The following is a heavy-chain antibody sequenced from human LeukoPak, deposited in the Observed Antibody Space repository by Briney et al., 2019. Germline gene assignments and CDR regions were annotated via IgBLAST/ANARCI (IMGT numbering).Heavy chain of an antibody. Sequence: GGSLRLSCVASGLTFSSSAIHWVRQAPSKGLEWVAVISFNGGNKYLAESVRGRFTVSRDNSNNTVYLQMNSLGAEDTALYYCAKEYSSSRSKRGSYYYYGVDVWGQGTTVTVSS. CDR1: GLTFSSSA. J-gene: IGHJ6*02. V-gene: IGHV3-30*18. CDR3: AKEYSSSRSKRGSYYYYGVDV. D-gene: IGHD3-10*01. CDR2: ISFNGGNK.